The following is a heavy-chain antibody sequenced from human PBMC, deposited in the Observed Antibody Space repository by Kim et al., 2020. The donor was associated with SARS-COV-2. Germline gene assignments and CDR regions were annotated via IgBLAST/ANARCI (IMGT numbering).Heavy chain of an antibody. V-gene: IGHV4-59*08. CDR3: ARLVSITARPDYYYGMDV. CDR2: IYYSGST. J-gene: IGHJ6*02. D-gene: IGHD6-6*01. CDR1: GGSISSYY. Sequence: SETLSLTCTVSGGSISSYYWSWIRQPPGKVLEWIGYIYYSGSTTYNPSLKSRVPISVDTSKNQFSLKLSSVTAANTAVYYCARLVSITARPDYYYGMDVWGQGTTVTVSS.